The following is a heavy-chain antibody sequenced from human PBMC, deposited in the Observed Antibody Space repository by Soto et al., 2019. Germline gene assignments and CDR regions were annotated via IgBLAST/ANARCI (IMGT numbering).Heavy chain of an antibody. J-gene: IGHJ3*02. D-gene: IGHD3-10*01. CDR3: ARDRPGDEGDAFDI. Sequence: ELQLVETGGGLIQPGGSLRLSCAASGLTVSSNYMNWVRQAPGKGLEWVSVLYSGGSTHYAGSVKGRFIISRDNSKNTLYLQMNSLRAEDTAVYYCARDRPGDEGDAFDIWGHGTMVTVSS. CDR1: GLTVSSNY. V-gene: IGHV3-53*02. CDR2: LYSGGST.